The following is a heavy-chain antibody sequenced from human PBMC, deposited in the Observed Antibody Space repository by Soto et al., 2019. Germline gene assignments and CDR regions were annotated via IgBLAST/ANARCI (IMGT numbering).Heavy chain of an antibody. CDR2: TYYRSKWST. CDR1: GYSVSSKSAA. J-gene: IGHJ5*01. Sequence: PSPTLSLTCAISGYSVSSKSAALNWIRQSPSRGLEWLGRTYYRSKWSTDYAVSVKSRITINPDTSKNQFSLQLNSVTPEDTAGYYCTRALSGSYDSWGQGTLVSVSS. CDR3: TRALSGSYDS. V-gene: IGHV6-1*01. D-gene: IGHD1-26*01.